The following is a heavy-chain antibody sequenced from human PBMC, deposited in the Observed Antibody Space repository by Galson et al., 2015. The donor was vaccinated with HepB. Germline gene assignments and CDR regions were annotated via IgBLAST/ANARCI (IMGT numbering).Heavy chain of an antibody. Sequence: SLRLSCAASGFTFSRYAMSWVRQAPGKGLEWVSGIRGSGGSTDYADSVKGRFTISRDNSKNTLYLHMNSLRAEDTAIYYCAKLHSSGWYEVPKDYWGQGTLVTVSS. CDR3: AKLHSSGWYEVPKDY. CDR2: IRGSGGST. V-gene: IGHV3-23*01. CDR1: GFTFSRYA. J-gene: IGHJ4*02. D-gene: IGHD6-19*01.